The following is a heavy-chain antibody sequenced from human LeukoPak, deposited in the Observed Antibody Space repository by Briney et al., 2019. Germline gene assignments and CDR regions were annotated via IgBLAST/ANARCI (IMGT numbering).Heavy chain of an antibody. CDR1: GYTFTVYY. D-gene: IGHD3-22*01. CDR2: INPNSGGT. J-gene: IGHJ4*02. V-gene: IGHV1-2*02. Sequence: ASVTVSCKASGYTFTVYYMHWVRQAPGQGLEWMGWINPNSGGTNYAQKFQGRVTMTRDTSISTAYMELSRLRSDDTAVYYCARGSDYYDSSGYLRDYWGQGTLVTVSS. CDR3: ARGSDYYDSSGYLRDY.